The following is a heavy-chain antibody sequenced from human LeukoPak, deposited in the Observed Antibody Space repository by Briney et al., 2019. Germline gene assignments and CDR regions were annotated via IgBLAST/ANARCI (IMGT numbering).Heavy chain of an antibody. D-gene: IGHD6-13*01. Sequence: ASVKVSCKASGYTFTSYDINWVRQATGQGLEWMGWMNPNSGNTGYAQKFQGRVTMTRNTSISTAYMELSSLRSEDTAVYYCAKDRGGIAAATLGIVDYWGQGTLVTVSS. CDR1: GYTFTSYD. V-gene: IGHV1-8*01. CDR2: MNPNSGNT. J-gene: IGHJ4*02. CDR3: AKDRGGIAAATLGIVDY.